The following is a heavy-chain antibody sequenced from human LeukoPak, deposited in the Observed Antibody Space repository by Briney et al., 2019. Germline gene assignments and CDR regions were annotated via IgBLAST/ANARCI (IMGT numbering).Heavy chain of an antibody. D-gene: IGHD2-21*02. CDR2: ISKNGGTT. CDR1: GFTSSSYA. CDR3: ASPIVVVTATPSFDY. J-gene: IGHJ4*02. V-gene: IGHV3-23*01. Sequence: PGGSLRLSCAASGFTSSSYAVNWVRQAPGKGLEWVSGISKNGGTTYYADSVKGRFIISRDNSKNTLYMQMNSLRAEDTAVYYCASPIVVVTATPSFDYWGQGTLVTVSS.